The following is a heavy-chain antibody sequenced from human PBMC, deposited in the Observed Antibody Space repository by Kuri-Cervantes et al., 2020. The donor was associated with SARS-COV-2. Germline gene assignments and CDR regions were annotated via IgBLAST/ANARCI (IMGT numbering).Heavy chain of an antibody. CDR2: ISAYNGNT. CDR1: GGTFSNYA. Sequence: ASVKVSCKASGGTFSNYAISWVRQAPGQGLEWMGWISAYNGNTNYAQKLQGRVTMTTDTSTSTAYMELRSLRSDDTAVYYCARDNYGDYDGGYFDYWGQGTLVTVSS. D-gene: IGHD4-17*01. V-gene: IGHV1-18*01. CDR3: ARDNYGDYDGGYFDY. J-gene: IGHJ4*02.